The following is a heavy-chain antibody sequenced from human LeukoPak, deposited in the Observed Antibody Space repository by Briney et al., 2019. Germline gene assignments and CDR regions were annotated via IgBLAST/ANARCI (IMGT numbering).Heavy chain of an antibody. V-gene: IGHV3-30*02. D-gene: IGHD6-13*01. Sequence: GGSLRLSCAASGFTFSSYGMHWVRQAPGKGLEWVAFIRYDGSNKYYADSVKGRFTISRDNSKNTLYLQMNSLRAEDTAVYYCAKLKDHSSPRDPDLWGRGTLVTVSS. J-gene: IGHJ2*01. CDR1: GFTFSSYG. CDR2: IRYDGSNK. CDR3: AKLKDHSSPRDPDL.